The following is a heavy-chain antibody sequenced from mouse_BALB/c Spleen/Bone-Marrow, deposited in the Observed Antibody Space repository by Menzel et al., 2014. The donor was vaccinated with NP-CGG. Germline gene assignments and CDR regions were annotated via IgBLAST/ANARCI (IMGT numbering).Heavy chain of an antibody. CDR2: ISSGGGST. D-gene: IGHD1-1*01. Sequence: EVQVVESGGGLVKPGGSLKLSCAASGFAFSGYDMSWVRQTPEKRLEWVAYISSGGGSTYYPDTVKGRFTISRDNAKNTLYLQMSSLKSEDTAMYYCAREVLRDYFDYWGQGTTLTVSS. CDR1: GFAFSGYD. J-gene: IGHJ2*01. CDR3: AREVLRDYFDY. V-gene: IGHV5-12-1*01.